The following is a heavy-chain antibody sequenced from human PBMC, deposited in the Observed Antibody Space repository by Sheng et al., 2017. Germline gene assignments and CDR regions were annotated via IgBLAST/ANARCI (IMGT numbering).Heavy chain of an antibody. D-gene: IGHD5-12*01. CDR2: ISAYTGNT. CDR3: ARVGGEWNGYGDS. Sequence: QVQLVQSGREVKKPGASVKVSCKASGYTFSNYGISWVRQAPGQGLQWMGWISAYTGNTNYVREFQGRVTMTTDTSTNTAYMELRSLTSNDTAVYFFARVGGEWNGYGDSWGQGTLVIVSS. J-gene: IGHJ4*02. V-gene: IGHV1-18*01. CDR1: GYTFSNYG.